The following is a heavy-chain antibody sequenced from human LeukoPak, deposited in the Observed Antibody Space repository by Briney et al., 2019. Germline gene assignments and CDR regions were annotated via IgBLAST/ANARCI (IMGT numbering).Heavy chain of an antibody. J-gene: IGHJ4*02. CDR2: IYYSGST. D-gene: IGHD5-24*01. Sequence: SETLSLTRTVSGGSISSYYWSWIRQPPGKGLEWIGYIYYSGSTNYNPSLKSRVTISVDTSKNQFSLKLSSVTAADTAVYYCARHAGDGPIYYFDYWGQGTLVTVSS. CDR3: ARHAGDGPIYYFDY. V-gene: IGHV4-59*08. CDR1: GGSISSYY.